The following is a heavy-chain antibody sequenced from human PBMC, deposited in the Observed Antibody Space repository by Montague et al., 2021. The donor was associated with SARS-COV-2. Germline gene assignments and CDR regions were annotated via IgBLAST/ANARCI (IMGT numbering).Heavy chain of an antibody. CDR3: AHSNGGSGSNRYFDY. CDR2: IYGDDDK. D-gene: IGHD3-10*01. Sequence: PALVKPTQTLTLTCTFSGFSLSTSGVGVGWIRQPPGKALEWLALIYGDDDKRYSPSLKSRLTITKDTSKNQVVLTMTNMDPVDTATFYCAHSNGGSGSNRYFDYWGQGTLVTVSS. J-gene: IGHJ4*02. CDR1: GFSLSTSGVG. V-gene: IGHV2-5*02.